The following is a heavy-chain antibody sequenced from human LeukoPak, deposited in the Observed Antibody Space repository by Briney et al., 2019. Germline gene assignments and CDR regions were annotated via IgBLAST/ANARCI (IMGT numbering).Heavy chain of an antibody. D-gene: IGHD3-16*01. CDR3: VRDGGTDWYDP. CDR2: IKQDGSEK. V-gene: IGHV3-7*01. J-gene: IGHJ5*02. Sequence: GGSLRLSSAAPGFSVSDYWMTWVRQAPGKGLEWVANIKQDGSEKTYVDSVKGRFTISRDNAKNSLYLQMNSLRVEDTAMYYCVRDGGTDWYDPWGQGTLVTVFS. CDR1: GFSVSDYW.